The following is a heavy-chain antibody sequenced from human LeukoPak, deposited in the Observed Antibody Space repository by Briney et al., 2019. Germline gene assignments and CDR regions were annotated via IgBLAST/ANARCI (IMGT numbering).Heavy chain of an antibody. D-gene: IGHD3-16*02. V-gene: IGHV3-20*04. J-gene: IGHJ6*02. CDR3: ASVSETYYYYGMDV. CDR1: GFTFDDYG. Sequence: PGGSLRLSCAASGFTFDDYGMSWVRQAPGKGLEWGSGINWNGGSTGYADSVKGRFTISRDNAKNSLYLQMNSLRAEDTAVYYCASVSETYYYYGMDVWGQGTTVTVSS. CDR2: INWNGGST.